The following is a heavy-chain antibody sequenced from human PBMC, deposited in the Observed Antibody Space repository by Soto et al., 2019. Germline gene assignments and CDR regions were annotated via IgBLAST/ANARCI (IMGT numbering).Heavy chain of an antibody. V-gene: IGHV1-24*01. CDR3: ATSGISYYGSGSYFG. CDR1: GYTLTELS. D-gene: IGHD3-10*01. J-gene: IGHJ4*02. Sequence: ASVKVSCKVSGYTLTELSMHWVRQAPGKGLEWMGGFDPEDGETIYAQKFQGRVTMTEDTSTDTAYMELSSLRSEDTAVYYCATSGISYYGSGSYFGWGQGTLVTVSS. CDR2: FDPEDGET.